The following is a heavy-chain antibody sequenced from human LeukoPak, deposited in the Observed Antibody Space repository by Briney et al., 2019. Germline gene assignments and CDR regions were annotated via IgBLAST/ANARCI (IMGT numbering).Heavy chain of an antibody. D-gene: IGHD3-22*01. CDR1: GGSISSYY. CDR3: ARAPYDSGGYYDYYFDY. Sequence: SETLSLTCTVSGGSISSYYWSWIRQPPGKGLEWIGYIYYSGSTNYNPSLKSRVTISVDTSKNQFSLKLSSVTAADTAVYYCARAPYDSGGYYDYYFDYWGQGTLVTVSS. V-gene: IGHV4-59*08. J-gene: IGHJ4*02. CDR2: IYYSGST.